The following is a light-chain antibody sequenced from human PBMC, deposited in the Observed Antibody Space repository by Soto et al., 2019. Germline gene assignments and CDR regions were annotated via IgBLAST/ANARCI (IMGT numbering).Light chain of an antibody. CDR2: GAS. J-gene: IGKJ2*01. V-gene: IGKV3-20*01. CDR1: QSVDSSF. Sequence: EIVLTQSPGSLSLSPGERGTLSCRASQSVDSSFFAWYQQKPDQAPRLLIYGASNRATGIPDRFSGSGSGTDFTLTISRLEPEDFAVYYCQQYAGSSYTFGQGTKLEIK. CDR3: QQYAGSSYT.